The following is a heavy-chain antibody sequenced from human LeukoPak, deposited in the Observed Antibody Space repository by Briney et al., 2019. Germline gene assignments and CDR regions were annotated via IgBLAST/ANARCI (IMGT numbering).Heavy chain of an antibody. CDR2: ISYDGSNI. V-gene: IGHV3-30-3*01. D-gene: IGHD5-24*01. J-gene: IGHJ4*02. CDR3: ARGPDGYNSHFDY. CDR1: AFAFSHYA. Sequence: GGSLRLSCVASAFAFSHYAMHWVRQAPGKGLEWVALISYDGSNIQYAESVKGRFTISRDNSKNTLYLHMKSLRVEDTAVYYCARGPDGYNSHFDYWGQGTLVTVSS.